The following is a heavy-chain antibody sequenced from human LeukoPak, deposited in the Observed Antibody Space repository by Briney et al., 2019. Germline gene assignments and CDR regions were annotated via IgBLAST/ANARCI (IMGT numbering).Heavy chain of an antibody. CDR2: MNPNSGNT. CDR1: GYTFTSYD. V-gene: IGHV1-8*01. D-gene: IGHD3-9*01. Sequence: ASVNVSCKASGYTFTSYDINWVRQATGQGLEWMGWMNPNSGNTGYAQKFQGRVTMTRNTSISTAYMELSSLRSEDTAVYYCARGLAFLTGLPGYWGQGTLVTVSS. J-gene: IGHJ4*02. CDR3: ARGLAFLTGLPGY.